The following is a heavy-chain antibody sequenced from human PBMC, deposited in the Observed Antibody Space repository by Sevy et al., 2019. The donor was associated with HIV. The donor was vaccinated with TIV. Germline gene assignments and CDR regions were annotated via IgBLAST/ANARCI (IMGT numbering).Heavy chain of an antibody. CDR2: ISGGGGST. V-gene: IGHV3-23*01. Sequence: GGSLRLSCAASGFTFSSYAMNWVRQAPGKGLEWVSVISGGGGSTYYADSVKGRFTISRDNSKNTLYLQMNSLRAEDTAVYYCAEGSSGPVGIAVAGYLFDYWGQGTLVTVSS. J-gene: IGHJ4*02. D-gene: IGHD6-19*01. CDR1: GFTFSSYA. CDR3: AEGSSGPVGIAVAGYLFDY.